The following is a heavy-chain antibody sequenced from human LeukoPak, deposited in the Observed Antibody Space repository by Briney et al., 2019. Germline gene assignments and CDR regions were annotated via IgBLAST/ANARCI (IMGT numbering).Heavy chain of an antibody. V-gene: IGHV1-2*02. CDR2: INPNSGGT. CDR3: ARELGRDGYNFVSGRPWFDP. Sequence: ASVKVSCKASGYTFTGYYMHWVRQAPGQGLEWMGWINPNSGGTNYAQKFQGRVTMTRDTSISTAYMELSRLRSDDTAVYYCARELGRDGYNFVSGRPWFDPWGQGTLVTVSS. D-gene: IGHD5-24*01. CDR1: GYTFTGYY. J-gene: IGHJ5*02.